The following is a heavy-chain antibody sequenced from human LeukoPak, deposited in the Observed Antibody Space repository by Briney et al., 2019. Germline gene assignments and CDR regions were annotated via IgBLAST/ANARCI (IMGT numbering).Heavy chain of an antibody. D-gene: IGHD3-10*01. V-gene: IGHV4-31*03. CDR2: IYYSGST. J-gene: IGHJ4*02. Sequence: SQTLSLTCTVSGGSISSGGYYWSWIRQHPGKGLEWIGYIYYSGSTYYNPSLKSRVTISVDTSKNQFSLKLSSVTAADTAVCYCARGGDLRDLGIWFGELLLDYWGQGTLVTVSS. CDR1: GGSISSGGYY. CDR3: ARGGDLRDLGIWFGELLLDY.